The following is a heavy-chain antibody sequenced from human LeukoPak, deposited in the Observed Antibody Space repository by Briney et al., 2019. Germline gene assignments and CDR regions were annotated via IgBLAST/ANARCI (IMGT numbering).Heavy chain of an antibody. CDR3: ARDGRFLGNYYYYYYMDV. J-gene: IGHJ6*03. CDR2: ISSSSSYI. CDR1: GFTFSSYS. Sequence: GGSLRLSCAASGFTFSSYSMNWVRQAPGKGLEWVSSISSSSSYIYYADSVKGRFTISRDNAKNSLYLQMNSLRAEDTAVYYCARDGRFLGNYYYYYYMDVWGKGTTVTVSS. V-gene: IGHV3-21*01. D-gene: IGHD3-3*01.